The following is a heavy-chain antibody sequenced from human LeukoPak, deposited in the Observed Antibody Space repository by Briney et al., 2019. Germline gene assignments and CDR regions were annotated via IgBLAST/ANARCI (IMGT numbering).Heavy chain of an antibody. CDR2: ISAYNGNT. V-gene: IGHV1-18*01. Sequence: ASVKVSCKASGYTFTSYGISWVRQAPGQGLEWMGWISAYNGNTNYAQKLQGRVTMTTDTSTSTAYMELRSLRSDDTAVYYCARLPMTVVAEYNWFDPWGQGTLVTVSS. D-gene: IGHD3-22*01. CDR3: ARLPMTVVAEYNWFDP. CDR1: GYTFTSYG. J-gene: IGHJ5*02.